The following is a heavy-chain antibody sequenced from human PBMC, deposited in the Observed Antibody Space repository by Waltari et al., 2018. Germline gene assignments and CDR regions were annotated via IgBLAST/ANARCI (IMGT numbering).Heavy chain of an antibody. V-gene: IGHV4-4*02. J-gene: IGHJ4*02. D-gene: IGHD6-25*01. CDR1: GGSLRCTNW. CDR3: ARDAIRAALDH. CDR2: IYHNGST. Sequence: QVQLQESGPGLVKTSGTLSLTCAVSGGSLRCTNWGSGVRQPPGRGREWIGEIYHNGSTRYNPSLGRRVTVSVDKSKNQFSLKVTSVTAADTAVYYWARDAIRAALDHWGPGILVTVSS.